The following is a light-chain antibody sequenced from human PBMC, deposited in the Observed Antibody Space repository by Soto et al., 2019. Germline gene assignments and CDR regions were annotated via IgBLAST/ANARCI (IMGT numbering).Light chain of an antibody. V-gene: IGLV2-11*01. J-gene: IGLJ1*01. CDR1: SSDFGGYNF. CDR2: DVS. Sequence: QSALTQPRSVSGSPGQSVTISCTGTSSDFGGYNFVSWYHQHPGKAPKLMIYDVSKRPSGVPDRFSGSKSGNTASLTISGLQAEDEADYYCCSYAGSYTWVFGTGTKLTVL. CDR3: CSYAGSYTWV.